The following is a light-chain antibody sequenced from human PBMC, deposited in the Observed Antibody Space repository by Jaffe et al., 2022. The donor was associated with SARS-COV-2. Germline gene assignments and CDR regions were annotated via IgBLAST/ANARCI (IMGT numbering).Light chain of an antibody. CDR2: SAS. CDR3: QQYNNWPPYT. J-gene: IGKJ2*01. Sequence: EIVMTQSPATLSVSPGERPTLSCRASQSVNSNLAWYQQKPGQAPRLLIYSASTRATGIPARFSGSGSGTEFSLTISSLQSEDFAVYYCQQYNNWPPYTFGQGTKLEIK. CDR1: QSVNSN. V-gene: IGKV3-15*01.